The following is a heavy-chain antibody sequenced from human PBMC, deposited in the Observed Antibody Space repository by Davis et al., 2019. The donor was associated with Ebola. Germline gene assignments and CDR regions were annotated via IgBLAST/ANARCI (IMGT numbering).Heavy chain of an antibody. V-gene: IGHV4-30-4*01. CDR2: MFYSGTT. Sequence: SETLSLTCSVSGASISDGDYYWSWIRQPPGKGLEWIAYMFYSGTTNYNPSLQSLVIISVDTSQNQFSLKLSSVTAADTAVYYCARVYSSGWYGWFDPWGPGTLVTVSA. D-gene: IGHD6-19*01. CDR3: ARVYSSGWYGWFDP. J-gene: IGHJ5*02. CDR1: GASISDGDYY.